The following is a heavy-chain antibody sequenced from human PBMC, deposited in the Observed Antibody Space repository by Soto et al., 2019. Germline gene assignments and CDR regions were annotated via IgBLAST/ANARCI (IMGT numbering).Heavy chain of an antibody. J-gene: IGHJ5*02. V-gene: IGHV4-59*01. D-gene: IGHD3-10*01. CDR3: SRVSYGSGSRFDP. CDR1: GGSISSYY. Sequence: PSETLSLTCTVSGGSISSYYWSWIRQPPGKGLEWIGYIYYSGSTNYNPSLKSRVTISVDTSKNQFSLKLSSVTAADTAVYYCSRVSYGSGSRFDPWGQGTLVTVS. CDR2: IYYSGST.